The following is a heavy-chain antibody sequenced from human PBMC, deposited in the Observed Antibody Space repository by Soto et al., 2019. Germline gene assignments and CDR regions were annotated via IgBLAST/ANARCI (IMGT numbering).Heavy chain of an antibody. CDR3: ARERGRFLEGGMDV. D-gene: IGHD3-3*01. J-gene: IGHJ6*02. Sequence: QVQLVESGGGVVQPGRSLRLSCAASGFTFSSYAIHWVRQAPGKGLDWVSVISYDGSTPYYADSVRGRFTISRDNSKNALCLQMTSLRPEDTAIYYCARERGRFLEGGMDVWGQGTTVTVSS. CDR2: ISYDGSTP. CDR1: GFTFSSYA. V-gene: IGHV3-30-3*01.